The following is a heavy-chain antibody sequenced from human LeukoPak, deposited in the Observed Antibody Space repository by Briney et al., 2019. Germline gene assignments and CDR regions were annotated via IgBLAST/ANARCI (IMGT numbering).Heavy chain of an antibody. CDR3: ARDSPPLYYDSSGYYYY. V-gene: IGHV1-69*04. D-gene: IGHD3-22*01. CDR2: IIPILGIA. J-gene: IGHJ4*02. Sequence: SVKVPCKASGGTFSSYAISWVRQAHGQGLEWMGTIIPILGIANYAQKFQGRVTITADKSTSTAYMELSSLRSEDTAVYYCARDSPPLYYDSSGYYYYWGQGTLVTVSS. CDR1: GGTFSSYA.